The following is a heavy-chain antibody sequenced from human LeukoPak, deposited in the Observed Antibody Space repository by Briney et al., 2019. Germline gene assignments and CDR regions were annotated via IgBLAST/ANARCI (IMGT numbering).Heavy chain of an antibody. CDR3: ARGASYMDV. Sequence: GGSLRLSCTVSGFTVSTNSMSWVRQAPGKGLEWVSFIYSDNTHYSDSVKGRFTISRDNAKNSLYLQMNSLRAEDTAVYYCARGASYMDVWGKGTTVTVSS. J-gene: IGHJ6*03. CDR1: GFTVSTNS. V-gene: IGHV3-66*01. CDR2: IYSDNT.